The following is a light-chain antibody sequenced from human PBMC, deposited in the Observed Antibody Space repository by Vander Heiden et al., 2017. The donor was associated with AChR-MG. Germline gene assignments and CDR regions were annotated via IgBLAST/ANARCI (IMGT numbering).Light chain of an antibody. J-gene: IGLJ3*02. CDR2: SNT. Sequence: QSLLTQPTSVSGTPGQRVPIACSGNNSNIGSNSVNWFQHLPRTAPKLLILSNTFRPSGVPDRFSASKSGTSASLDISGLQSEDEADYYCAAWDNSLNDINWVFGGGTKLTVL. V-gene: IGLV1-44*01. CDR1: NSNIGSNS. CDR3: AAWDNSLNDINWV.